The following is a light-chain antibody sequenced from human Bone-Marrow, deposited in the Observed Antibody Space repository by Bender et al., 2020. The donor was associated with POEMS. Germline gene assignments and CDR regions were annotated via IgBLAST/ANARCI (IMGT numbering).Light chain of an antibody. J-gene: IGLJ3*02. CDR1: NSNVGRHDI. CDR3: SSYAGGDTWV. Sequence: QSAPTQPASVSGSPGQSITISCTGSNSNVGRHDIVSWYQQHPGKAPKLIIYEVSQRPSGVSNRFSGSKSGTTASLTISGLQTEDEADYYCSSYAGGDTWVFGGGTKLTVL. CDR2: EVS. V-gene: IGLV2-23*02.